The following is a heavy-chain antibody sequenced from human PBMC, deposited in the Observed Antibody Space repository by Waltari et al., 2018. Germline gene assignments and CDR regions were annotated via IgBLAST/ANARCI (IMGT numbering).Heavy chain of an antibody. CDR2: SSSSSGYI. CDR1: GFTFSSYS. V-gene: IGHV3-21*01. J-gene: IGHJ4*02. D-gene: IGHD3-22*01. Sequence: EVQVVESGGGLVKPGGSLRLSCAASGFTFSSYSMNWVRQAPGKGLGEASASSSSSGYIYYADSVKGRFTISRDNAKNSLYLQMNSLRAEDTAVYYCARESRDSSGYELDYWGQGTLVTVSS. CDR3: ARESRDSSGYELDY.